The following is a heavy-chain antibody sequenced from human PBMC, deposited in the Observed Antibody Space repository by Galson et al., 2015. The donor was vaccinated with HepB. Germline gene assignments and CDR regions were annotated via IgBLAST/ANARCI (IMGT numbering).Heavy chain of an antibody. D-gene: IGHD3-22*01. J-gene: IGHJ4*02. Sequence: SLRLSCAASGFTFSSYGMHWVRQAPGKGLEWVAVIWYDGSNKYYADSVKGRFTISRDNSKNTLYLQMNSLRAEDTAVYYCAREAAAYYYDSSGYPYYFDYWGQGTLVTVSS. V-gene: IGHV3-33*01. CDR2: IWYDGSNK. CDR1: GFTFSSYG. CDR3: AREAAAYYYDSSGYPYYFDY.